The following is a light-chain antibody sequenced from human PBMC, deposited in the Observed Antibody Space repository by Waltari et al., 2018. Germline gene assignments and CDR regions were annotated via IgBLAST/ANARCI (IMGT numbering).Light chain of an antibody. Sequence: EIVLTQSPATLSLSPGDRATPSCRASQSVNSYLVWYQQKPGQAPRLLIYDASNRATGIPARFSGSGSGADFTLTISSLEPEDFAVYYCQQRIDWPLTFGGGTKVEVK. CDR1: QSVNSY. V-gene: IGKV3-11*01. J-gene: IGKJ4*01. CDR3: QQRIDWPLT. CDR2: DAS.